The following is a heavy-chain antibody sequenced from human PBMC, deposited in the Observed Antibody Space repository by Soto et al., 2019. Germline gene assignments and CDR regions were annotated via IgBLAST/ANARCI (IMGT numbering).Heavy chain of an antibody. Sequence: PGGSLRLSCAASGFTFSSYSMNWVRQAPGKGLEWVSSISSSSSYIYYADSVKGRFTISRDNAKNSLYLQMNSLRAEDTAVYYCARERNPYYDILTGQGWSFDYWGQGTLVTVSS. V-gene: IGHV3-21*04. CDR1: GFTFSSYS. D-gene: IGHD3-9*01. J-gene: IGHJ4*02. CDR2: ISSSSSYI. CDR3: ARERNPYYDILTGQGWSFDY.